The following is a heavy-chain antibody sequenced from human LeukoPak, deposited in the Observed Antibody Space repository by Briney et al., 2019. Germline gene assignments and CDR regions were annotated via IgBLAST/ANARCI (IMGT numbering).Heavy chain of an antibody. CDR2: MNPNSGNT. J-gene: IGHJ4*02. Sequence: GASVTVSCKASGYTFTSYDINWVRQAAGEGLEWMGWMNPNSGNTVYAQKFQGRVTMTRNTSISTAYMELSSLRSEDTAVYYCARSVAGTLDYWGQGTLVTVSS. CDR1: GYTFTSYD. D-gene: IGHD6-19*01. CDR3: ARSVAGTLDY. V-gene: IGHV1-8*01.